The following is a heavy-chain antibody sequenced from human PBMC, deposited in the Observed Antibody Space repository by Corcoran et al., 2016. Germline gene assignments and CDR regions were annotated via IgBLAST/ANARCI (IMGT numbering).Heavy chain of an antibody. J-gene: IGHJ4*02. CDR1: SVSSAW. Sequence: SVSSAWLNWVRQAPGKGLEWVGRIKSKTEGGTTDYAAPGKGRLSISGDDSKNTLYPQMNSLKTEDTAVYYCTTGHLWGQGTLVTVSS. CDR3: TTGHL. V-gene: IGHV3-15*07. CDR2: IKSKTEGGTT.